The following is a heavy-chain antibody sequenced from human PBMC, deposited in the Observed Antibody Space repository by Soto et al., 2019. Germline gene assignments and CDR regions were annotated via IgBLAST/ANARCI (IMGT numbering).Heavy chain of an antibody. CDR1: GESFSGHF. CDR3: ARGGITPSMFFFDY. D-gene: IGHD3-10*02. V-gene: IGHV4-34*01. J-gene: IGHJ4*02. CDR2: IDYSGAT. Sequence: QVQLHQWGTGLLKPSETLSLTCSVSGESFSGHFWTWIRQPPGKGLEWIGEIDYSGATHYNAFVKSRVSMSVDTTKKQVSLKVTSVTAADTAVYYCARGGITPSMFFFDYWGQGTLVIVSS.